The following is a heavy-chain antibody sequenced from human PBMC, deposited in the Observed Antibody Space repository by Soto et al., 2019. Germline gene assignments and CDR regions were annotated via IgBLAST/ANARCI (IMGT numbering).Heavy chain of an antibody. J-gene: IGHJ4*02. CDR3: GHLGTATISFDY. CDR2: IYWDDDK. V-gene: IGHV2-5*02. D-gene: IGHD5-12*01. Sequence: QITLKESGPTLVKPTQTLTLTCTFSGFSLSTTGVGVGWIRQPPGKALEWLALIYWDDDKRYSPSLKSRLTITKDTSKNQDVLTMTNMDPVDTATYYCGHLGTATISFDYWGQGTPVTVSS. CDR1: GFSLSTTGVG.